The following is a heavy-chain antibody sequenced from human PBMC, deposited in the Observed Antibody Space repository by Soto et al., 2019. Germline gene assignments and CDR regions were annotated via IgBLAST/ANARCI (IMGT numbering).Heavy chain of an antibody. CDR1: GLNFSNAW. CDR2: IKSKTDGGTT. J-gene: IGHJ5*02. CDR3: TTDRMCYDFWSS. V-gene: IGHV3-15*01. Sequence: GGSLRLSCAASGLNFSNAWMSWVRKAPGKGLEWVGRIKSKTDGGTTDYAAPVKGRFTISRDDSKNTLYLQMNSLKTEDTAVYYCTTDRMCYDFWSSWGQGTLVTVS. D-gene: IGHD3-3*01.